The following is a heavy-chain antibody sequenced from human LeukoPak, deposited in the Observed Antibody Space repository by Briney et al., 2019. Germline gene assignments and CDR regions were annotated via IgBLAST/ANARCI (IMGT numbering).Heavy chain of an antibody. CDR1: GYSFTSYW. CDR2: IYPGDSDT. J-gene: IGHJ3*02. Sequence: GESLKISCKGSGYSFTSYWIGWVRQMPGKGLEWMGIIYPGDSDTRYSPSFQGQVTISADKSISTAYLQWSSLKASDTAMYYCAGGHMVRGVPDAFDIWGQGTMVTVSS. CDR3: AGGHMVRGVPDAFDI. D-gene: IGHD3-10*01. V-gene: IGHV5-51*01.